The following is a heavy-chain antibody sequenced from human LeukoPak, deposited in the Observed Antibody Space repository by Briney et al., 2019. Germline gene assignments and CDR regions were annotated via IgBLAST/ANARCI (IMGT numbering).Heavy chain of an antibody. Sequence: SETLSLTCAVYGGSFSGYYWNWIRQPPGKGLEWLGEVNHSGSTNYNPSLKSRVTISVDTSKNQFSLKLSSVTAADTAIYYCARSASPWLAFDYWGQGTLVTVSS. CDR1: GGSFSGYY. CDR3: ARSASPWLAFDY. V-gene: IGHV4-34*01. CDR2: VNHSGST. J-gene: IGHJ4*02. D-gene: IGHD6-19*01.